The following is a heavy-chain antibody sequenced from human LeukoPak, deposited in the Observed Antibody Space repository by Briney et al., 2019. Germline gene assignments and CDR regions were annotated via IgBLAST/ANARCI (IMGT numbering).Heavy chain of an antibody. V-gene: IGHV4-39*01. D-gene: IGHD1-26*01. J-gene: IGHJ4*02. Sequence: SETLSLTCTVSGGSISSNAYYWAWIRQPTGKGLEWIGSIYSSVSTYYNPSLKSRVTISVDTSKNQFSPRLSSVTAADTALYYCAYSGSYGHLGYWGQGIPVTVAS. CDR1: GGSISSNAYY. CDR2: IYSSVST. CDR3: AYSGSYGHLGY.